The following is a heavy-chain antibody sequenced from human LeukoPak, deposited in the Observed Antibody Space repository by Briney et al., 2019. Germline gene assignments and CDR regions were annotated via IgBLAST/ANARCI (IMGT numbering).Heavy chain of an antibody. V-gene: IGHV3-33*01. CDR3: ASVSHNWNFDY. CDR2: ICDDGNTE. Sequence: GGSLRLSCETSGVSFSDYGMHWVRQAPGKGLEWVAVICDDGNTEFYADSVRGRFTIFKDNSKNTLYLQMNSLRAEDTAIYYCASVSHNWNFDYWGQGTLVTVSS. J-gene: IGHJ4*02. D-gene: IGHD1-20*01. CDR1: GVSFSDYG.